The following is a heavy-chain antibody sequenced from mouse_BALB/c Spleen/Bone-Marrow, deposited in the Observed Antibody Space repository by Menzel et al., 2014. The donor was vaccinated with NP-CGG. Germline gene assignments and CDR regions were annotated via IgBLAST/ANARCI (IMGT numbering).Heavy chain of an antibody. Sequence: LVESGPELVKPGASVRISCKASGYTFTSYYIHWVKQRPGQGLEWIGWIYPGNVNTKYNEKFKGKATLTADKSSSTAYMQLSSLTSEDSAVYFCARGGDYDWFAYWGQGTLVTVSA. V-gene: IGHV1S56*01. D-gene: IGHD2-4*01. CDR3: ARGGDYDWFAY. J-gene: IGHJ3*01. CDR2: IYPGNVNT. CDR1: GYTFTSYY.